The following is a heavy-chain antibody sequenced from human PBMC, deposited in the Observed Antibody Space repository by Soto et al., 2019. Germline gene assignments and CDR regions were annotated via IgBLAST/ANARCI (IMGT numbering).Heavy chain of an antibody. J-gene: IGHJ6*02. V-gene: IGHV1-69*13. CDR2: IIPIFGTA. CDR1: GGTFSSYA. Sequence: VASVKVSCKASGGTFSSYAISWVRQAPGQGLEWMGGIIPIFGTANYAQKFQGRVTITADESTSTAYMELSSLRSEDTAVYYCARVRGYYGGTRSNYYYYGMDVWGQGTTVTVSS. D-gene: IGHD4-17*01. CDR3: ARVRGYYGGTRSNYYYYGMDV.